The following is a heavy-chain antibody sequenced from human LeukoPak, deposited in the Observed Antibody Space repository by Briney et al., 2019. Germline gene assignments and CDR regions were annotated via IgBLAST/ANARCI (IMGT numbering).Heavy chain of an antibody. CDR2: NNTNTGNP. V-gene: IGHV7-4-1*02. Sequence: ASVKVSCKASGYTFTSYAMNWVRQAPGQGLEWMGWNNTNTGNPTYAQGFTGRFVFSLDTSVSTAYLQISSLKAEDTAVYYCAREVPGYYGSGSYDYWGQGTLVTVSS. D-gene: IGHD3-10*01. CDR1: GYTFTSYA. CDR3: AREVPGYYGSGSYDY. J-gene: IGHJ4*02.